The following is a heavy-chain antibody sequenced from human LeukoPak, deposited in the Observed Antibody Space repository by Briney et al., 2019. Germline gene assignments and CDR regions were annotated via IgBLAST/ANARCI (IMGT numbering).Heavy chain of an antibody. CDR1: GFTFSSYA. V-gene: IGHV3-9*01. J-gene: IGHJ4*01. CDR3: AKDMDNSGSSIDY. D-gene: IGHD1-26*01. Sequence: GGSLRLSCAASGFTFSSYAIHWVRQAPGKGLEWVSGISWNSDSIGYADSVKGRFTISRDNAKNSLYLQMSSLRVEDTALYYCAKDMDNSGSSIDYWGQGTLVTVSS. CDR2: ISWNSDSI.